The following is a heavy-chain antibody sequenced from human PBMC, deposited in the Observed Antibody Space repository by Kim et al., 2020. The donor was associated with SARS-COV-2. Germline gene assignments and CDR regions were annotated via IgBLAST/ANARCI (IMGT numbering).Heavy chain of an antibody. CDR2: FDPEDGET. CDR1: GYTLTELS. CDR3: ATAGVLPMTYNWFDP. Sequence: ASVKVSCKVYGYTLTELSMHWVRQAPGKGLEWMGGFDPEDGETIYAQKFQGRVTMTEDTSTDTAYMELSSLRSEDTAVYYCATAGVLPMTYNWFDPWGQGTLVTVSS. V-gene: IGHV1-24*01. J-gene: IGHJ5*02. D-gene: IGHD2-2*01.